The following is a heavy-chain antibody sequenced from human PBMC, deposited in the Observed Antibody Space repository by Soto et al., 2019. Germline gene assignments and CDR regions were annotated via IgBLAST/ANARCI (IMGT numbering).Heavy chain of an antibody. Sequence: GGSLRLSCAASGFTFSSNGMHWVRQAPGKGLEWLAVILHGGSNKYYADSVKGRFTISRDNSKNTLFLQMNSLRPEDTAVYYCAKRGSYDSLDYWGQGSLVTVSS. D-gene: IGHD3-22*01. CDR2: ILHGGSNK. V-gene: IGHV3-30*18. J-gene: IGHJ4*02. CDR3: AKRGSYDSLDY. CDR1: GFTFSSNG.